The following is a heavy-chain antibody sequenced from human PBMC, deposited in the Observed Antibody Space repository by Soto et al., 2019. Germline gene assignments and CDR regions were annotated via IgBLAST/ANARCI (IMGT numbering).Heavy chain of an antibody. Sequence: GGSLRLSCAASGFTFSSYGMHWVRQAPGKGLEWVAVISYDGSNKYYADSVKGRFTISRDNSKNTLYLQMNSLRAEDTAVYYCATLFSGSYEVYWGQGTLVTVSS. J-gene: IGHJ4*02. V-gene: IGHV3-30*03. CDR3: ATLFSGSYEVY. D-gene: IGHD1-26*01. CDR2: ISYDGSNK. CDR1: GFTFSSYG.